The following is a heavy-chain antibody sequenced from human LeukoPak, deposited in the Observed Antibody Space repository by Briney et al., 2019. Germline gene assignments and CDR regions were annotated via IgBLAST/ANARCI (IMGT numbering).Heavy chain of an antibody. D-gene: IGHD2-2*01. CDR3: ASESLPAAFDAFDI. J-gene: IGHJ3*02. CDR1: GYTFTSYE. Sequence: ASVKVSCKASGYTFTSYEIYWVRQATGQGLEWMGWMNPNSGNTGYAQKFQGRVTITRNTSIRTAYMELSSLRSEDTAIYYCASESLPAAFDAFDIWGQGTMVTVSS. V-gene: IGHV1-8*03. CDR2: MNPNSGNT.